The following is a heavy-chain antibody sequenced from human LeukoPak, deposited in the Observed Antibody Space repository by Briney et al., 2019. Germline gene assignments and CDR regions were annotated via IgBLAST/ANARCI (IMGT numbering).Heavy chain of an antibody. CDR1: GGSFSGYY. V-gene: IGHV4-34*01. D-gene: IGHD3-22*01. CDR2: INHSGST. CDR3: ARGRRDYYDSSGYYYYY. J-gene: IGHJ4*02. Sequence: SETLSLTCAVYGGSFSGYYWSWIRQPPGKGLEWIGEINHSGSTNYNPSLKSRVTISVDTSENQFSLKLSSVTAADTAVYYCARGRRDYYDSSGYYYYYWGQGTLVTVSS.